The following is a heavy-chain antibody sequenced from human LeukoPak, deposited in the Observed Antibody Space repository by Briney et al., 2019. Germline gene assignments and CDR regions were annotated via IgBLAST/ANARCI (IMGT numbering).Heavy chain of an antibody. CDR1: GYSFTNYW. V-gene: IGHV5-51*01. Sequence: GESLKISCQGFGYSFTNYWIGWVRQMPGKGLEWLGNINPADSYITHSPSFQGQVTFSADKSINTAYLYLTSLEASDTAMYYCARHFSSAWFGYWGQGTLVTVSS. D-gene: IGHD2-2*01. CDR2: INPADSYI. CDR3: ARHFSSAWFGY. J-gene: IGHJ4*02.